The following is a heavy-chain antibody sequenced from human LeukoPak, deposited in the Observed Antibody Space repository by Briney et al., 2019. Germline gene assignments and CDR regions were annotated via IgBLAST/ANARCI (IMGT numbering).Heavy chain of an antibody. V-gene: IGHV3-33*01. Sequence: GRSLRLSCAASGFTFSSYGMHWVRQAPGKGLEWVAVIWYDGSNKYYADSVKGRFTISRDNSKNTLYLQMNSLRAEDTAVYYCAREYYYDSSGYPPGDWGQGTLVTVSS. CDR2: IWYDGSNK. CDR3: AREYYYDSSGYPPGD. J-gene: IGHJ4*02. D-gene: IGHD3-22*01. CDR1: GFTFSSYG.